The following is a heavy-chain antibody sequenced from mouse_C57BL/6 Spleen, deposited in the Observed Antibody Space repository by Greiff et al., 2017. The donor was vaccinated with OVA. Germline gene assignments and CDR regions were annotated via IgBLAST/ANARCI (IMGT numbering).Heavy chain of an antibody. Sequence: VQLQQPGAELVKPGASVKMSCKASGYTFTSYWITWVKQRPGQGLEWIGDIYPGSGSTNYNEKFKSKATLTVDTSSSTAYMQLSSLTSEDSAVYYCARGRNYYGSSYEFAYWGQGTLVTVSA. D-gene: IGHD1-1*01. CDR3: ARGRNYYGSSYEFAY. CDR2: IYPGSGST. J-gene: IGHJ3*01. V-gene: IGHV1-55*01. CDR1: GYTFTSYW.